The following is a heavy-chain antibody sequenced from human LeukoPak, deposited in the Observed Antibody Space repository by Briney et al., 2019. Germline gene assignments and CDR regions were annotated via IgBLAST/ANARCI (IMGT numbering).Heavy chain of an antibody. CDR1: GGSISSYY. D-gene: IGHD3-22*01. CDR3: AREEVSYYDSLGYYFDY. J-gene: IGHJ4*02. CDR2: IYSSGST. V-gene: IGHV4-4*07. Sequence: KPSETLSLTCTVSGGSISSYYWSWIRQPAGKGLEWIGRIYSSGSTNYNPSLKSRVTMSVDTSKNQFSLKLSSVTAADTAVYYCAREEVSYYDSLGYYFDYWGQGTLVTVSS.